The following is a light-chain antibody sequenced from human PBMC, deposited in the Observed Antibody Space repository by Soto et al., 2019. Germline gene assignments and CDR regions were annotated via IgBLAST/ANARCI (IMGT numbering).Light chain of an antibody. V-gene: IGKV3-15*01. J-gene: IGKJ2*01. CDR1: QSVSSN. CDR3: QQLHSYPYT. Sequence: EIVMTQSPATLSVSPGERATLSCRASQSVSSNLAWYQQKPGQAPRLLIYGASTRATGIPARFSGSGSGTEFTLTITNLQPEDLATYYCQQLHSYPYTFGQGTKLEIK. CDR2: GAS.